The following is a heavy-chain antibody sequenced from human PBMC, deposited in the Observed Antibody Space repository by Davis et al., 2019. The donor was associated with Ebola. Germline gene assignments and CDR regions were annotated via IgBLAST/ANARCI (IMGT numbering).Heavy chain of an antibody. D-gene: IGHD3-3*01. Sequence: PGGSLRLSCAASGFTFSSYAMSWVRQTPGKGLEWVSIISGSGVSTYYADSLRGRFTISRDNPKNTLYLQMNSLRAEDTAVYYCAKDGSHIMIFGVATPLYYMDVWGKGTTVTVSS. V-gene: IGHV3-23*01. J-gene: IGHJ6*03. CDR2: ISGSGVST. CDR3: AKDGSHIMIFGVATPLYYMDV. CDR1: GFTFSSYA.